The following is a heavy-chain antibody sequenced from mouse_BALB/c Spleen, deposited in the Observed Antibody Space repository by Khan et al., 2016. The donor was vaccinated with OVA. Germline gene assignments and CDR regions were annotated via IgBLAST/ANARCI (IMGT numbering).Heavy chain of an antibody. V-gene: IGHV2-6-4*01. Sequence: VQLQESGPGLVAPSQSLSITCTVSGFSLSRYNIHWVRQPPGKGLEWLGMIWGGGGTDYNSTLKIRLSISKDNSKSQVFLKMNSLQTDDTAMYFFARAYYRYDGYYAMDYWGQGTSVTVSS. D-gene: IGHD2-14*01. CDR1: GFSLSRYN. CDR2: IWGGGGT. CDR3: ARAYYRYDGYYAMDY. J-gene: IGHJ4*01.